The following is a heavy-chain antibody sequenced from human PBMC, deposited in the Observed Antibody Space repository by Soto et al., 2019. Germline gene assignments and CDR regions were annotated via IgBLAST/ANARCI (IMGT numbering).Heavy chain of an antibody. Sequence: SETLSLTCAVYGGSFSCYYWSWIRQPPGKGLEWIGEINHSGSTNYNPSLKSRVTISVDTSKNQFSLKLSSVTAADTAVYYCARWVGATFYYYYGMDVWGQGTTVTVSS. V-gene: IGHV4-34*01. J-gene: IGHJ6*02. CDR1: GGSFSCYY. CDR3: ARWVGATFYYYYGMDV. D-gene: IGHD1-26*01. CDR2: INHSGST.